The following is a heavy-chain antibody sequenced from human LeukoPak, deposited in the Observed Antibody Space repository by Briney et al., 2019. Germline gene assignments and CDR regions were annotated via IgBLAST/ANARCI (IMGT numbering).Heavy chain of an antibody. CDR1: GFTLSNAW. CDR2: IKSKTDGGTT. Sequence: PGGSLRLSCAASGFTLSNAWMSWVRQAPGKGLEWVGRIKSKTDGGTTDYAAPVKGRFTISRDDSKNTLYLQMNSLKTEDTAVYYCIGYSYGYGFDYWGQGTLVTVSS. D-gene: IGHD5-18*01. J-gene: IGHJ4*02. V-gene: IGHV3-15*01. CDR3: IGYSYGYGFDY.